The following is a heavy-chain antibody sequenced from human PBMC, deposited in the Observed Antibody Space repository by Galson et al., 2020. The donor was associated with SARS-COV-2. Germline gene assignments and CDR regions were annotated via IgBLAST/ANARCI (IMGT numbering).Heavy chain of an antibody. CDR2: ISSSGSTI. Sequence: GGSLRLSCAASGFTFSDYYMSWIRQAPGKGLEWVSYISSSGSTIYYADSVKGRFTISRDNAKNSLYLQMNSLRAEDTAVYYCARDWLPGQLPSHAFDIWGQGTMVTVSS. D-gene: IGHD2-2*01. V-gene: IGHV3-11*01. CDR1: GFTFSDYY. J-gene: IGHJ3*02. CDR3: ARDWLPGQLPSHAFDI.